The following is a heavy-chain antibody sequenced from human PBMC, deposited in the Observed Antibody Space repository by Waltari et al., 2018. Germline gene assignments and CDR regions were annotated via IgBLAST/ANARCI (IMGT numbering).Heavy chain of an antibody. J-gene: IGHJ4*02. D-gene: IGHD3-10*01. CDR1: GGTFHDYF. Sequence: HAQLRQWGAGLLKPSETLSLTCAVYGGTFHDYFWTWARRSPGKGLEGIGEINHSGSTNSNPSLRSRITVSVDTSKNQFSLKLSSVTAADTATYYCARGGSTFGLGDWSQGSLVTVSS. CDR2: INHSGST. CDR3: ARGGSTFGLGD. V-gene: IGHV4-34*02.